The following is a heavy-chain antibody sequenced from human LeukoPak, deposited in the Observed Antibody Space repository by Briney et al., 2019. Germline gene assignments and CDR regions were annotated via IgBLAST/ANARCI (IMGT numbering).Heavy chain of an antibody. J-gene: IGHJ4*02. D-gene: IGHD6-19*01. CDR1: GFTFSSYA. Sequence: GGSLRLSCAASGFTFSSYAMSWVRQAPGKGLECVSGISDSVGSTYYADSVKGRFTISRDNSKNTLYLQMNSQRAEDTAIYYCAKRPVAGSAIYFDYWGQGTLVTVSS. CDR3: AKRPVAGSAIYFDY. V-gene: IGHV3-23*01. CDR2: ISDSVGST.